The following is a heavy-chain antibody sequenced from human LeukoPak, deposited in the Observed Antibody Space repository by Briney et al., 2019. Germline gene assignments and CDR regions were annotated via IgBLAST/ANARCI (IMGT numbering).Heavy chain of an antibody. CDR2: ISAYNGNT. Sequence: ASVKVSCKASGYTFTSYGISWVRQAPGQGLEWMGWISAYNGNTNYAQKFQDRVTMTTDTSTNTAYLEARSLRSDDTALYYCARDGERFDPWGQGTLVTVSS. J-gene: IGHJ5*02. V-gene: IGHV1-18*01. CDR3: ARDGERFDP. CDR1: GYTFTSYG. D-gene: IGHD2-21*01.